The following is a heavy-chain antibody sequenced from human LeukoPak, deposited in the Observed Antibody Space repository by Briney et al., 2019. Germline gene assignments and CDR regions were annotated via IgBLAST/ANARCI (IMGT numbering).Heavy chain of an antibody. CDR2: IYGGGST. J-gene: IGHJ6*02. D-gene: IGHD4-11*01. V-gene: IGHV3-53*01. CDR3: ARDLMTSDYGMDV. Sequence: GGSLRLSCAASGFTVSSNYMSWVRQAPGKGLEWVSVIYGGGSTYYADSVKGRFTISRDNSKNTLYLQMNSLRAEDTAVYYCARDLMTSDYGMDVWGQGTTVTVSS. CDR1: GFTVSSNY.